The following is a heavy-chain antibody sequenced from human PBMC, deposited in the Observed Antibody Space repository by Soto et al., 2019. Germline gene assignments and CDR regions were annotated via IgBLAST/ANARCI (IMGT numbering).Heavy chain of an antibody. Sequence: ETLALSGPVSAVSSSGDSWSGIRQSPGKGLDFIGYIYHSGSTNYNPSLKSRVTISMDTSKNQFSLRLSSVTAADTDVYYCARPGIVQVSYAMDVWGQGPTVTVSS. CDR1: AVSSSGDS. CDR3: ARPGIVQVSYAMDV. CDR2: IYHSGST. J-gene: IGHJ6*02. D-gene: IGHD2-8*01. V-gene: IGHV4-59*01.